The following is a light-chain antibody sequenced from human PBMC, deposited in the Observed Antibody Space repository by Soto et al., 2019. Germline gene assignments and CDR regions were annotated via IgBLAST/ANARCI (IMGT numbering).Light chain of an antibody. CDR2: RNN. Sequence: QSVLTQPPSASGTPGQRVTISCSGSGSNIGSNYVYWYQQLPGTAPKLLIYRNNQRPSGVPDRFSGSKSGTSASLAISGLRSEDEADYYGAAWDDSLSGNYVFGTGTKLTVL. V-gene: IGLV1-47*01. J-gene: IGLJ1*01. CDR1: GSNIGSNY. CDR3: AAWDDSLSGNYV.